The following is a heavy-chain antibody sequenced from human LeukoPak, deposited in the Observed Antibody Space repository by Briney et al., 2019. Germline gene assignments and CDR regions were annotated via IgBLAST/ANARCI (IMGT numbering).Heavy chain of an antibody. Sequence: ASVKVSCKASGYTFTGYYMHWVRQAPGQGLEWMGWINPSSGGTNYAQKFQGRVTMTRDTSISTAYMELSRLRSDDTAVYYCASEIAAAGTSSGWYYFDYWGQGTLVTVSS. D-gene: IGHD6-13*01. CDR2: INPSSGGT. V-gene: IGHV1-2*02. CDR3: ASEIAAAGTSSGWYYFDY. J-gene: IGHJ4*02. CDR1: GYTFTGYY.